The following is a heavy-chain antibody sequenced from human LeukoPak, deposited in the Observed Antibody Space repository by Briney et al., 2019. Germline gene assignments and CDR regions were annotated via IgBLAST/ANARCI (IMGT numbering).Heavy chain of an antibody. J-gene: IGHJ4*02. CDR2: IRYDGSNK. CDR1: GFTFSDHY. V-gene: IGHV3-30*02. CDR3: AKGRYYGDWGWEGFDY. Sequence: QSGGSLRLSCATSGFTFSDHYIDWVRQAPGKGLEWVAFIRYDGSNKYYADSVKGRFTISRDNSKNTLYLQMNSLRAEDTAVYYCAKGRYYGDWGWEGFDYWGQGTLVTVSS. D-gene: IGHD4-17*01.